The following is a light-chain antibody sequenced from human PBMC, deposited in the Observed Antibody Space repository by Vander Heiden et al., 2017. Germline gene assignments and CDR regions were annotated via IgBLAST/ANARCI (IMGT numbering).Light chain of an antibody. CDR3: QHHNA. Sequence: IKLTPSPSTLSASVGDRVTMSWRASQSFGGWMAWYQQKPGRAPKLLIYRASTLETGVPSRFSGGVSGTEFTLTISSLQPDDIATYYCQHHNAFGPGT. J-gene: IGKJ2*01. CDR1: QSFGGW. V-gene: IGKV1-5*03. CDR2: RAS.